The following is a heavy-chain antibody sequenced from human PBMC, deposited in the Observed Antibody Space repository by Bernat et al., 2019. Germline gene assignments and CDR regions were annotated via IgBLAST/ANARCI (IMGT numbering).Heavy chain of an antibody. Sequence: QVQLVESGGGVVQPGRSLRLSCAASGFTFSSYGMHWVRQAPGKGLEGVAVISYDGSNKYYADSVKGRFTISRDNSKNTLYLQMNSLRADDTAVYYCAKDLIAAAGGDYWGQGTLVTVSS. D-gene: IGHD6-13*01. J-gene: IGHJ4*02. CDR2: ISYDGSNK. CDR3: AKDLIAAAGGDY. V-gene: IGHV3-30*18. CDR1: GFTFSSYG.